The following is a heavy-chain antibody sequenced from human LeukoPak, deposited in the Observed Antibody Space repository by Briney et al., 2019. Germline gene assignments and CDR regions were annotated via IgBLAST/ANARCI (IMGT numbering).Heavy chain of an antibody. J-gene: IGHJ6*03. V-gene: IGHV3-7*01. CDR2: IKQDGSEK. CDR1: GFTFSSYW. Sequence: GGSLRLSCAASGFTFSSYWMTWVRQAPGKGLEWVANIKQDGSEKFYVDSVKGRFTISRDNAKNSLHLQMDSLRAEDTAVYYCAREHYFYYLDAWGKGTTVTVSS. CDR3: AREHYFYYLDA.